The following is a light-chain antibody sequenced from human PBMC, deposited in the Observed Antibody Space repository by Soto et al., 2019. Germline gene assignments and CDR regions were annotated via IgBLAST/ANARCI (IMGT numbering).Light chain of an antibody. CDR1: QSVLYSSSNKNY. CDR2: WAS. V-gene: IGKV4-1*01. CDR3: QQYYSTQNT. J-gene: IGKJ2*01. Sequence: DIVMTQSPDSLAVSLGERATINCKSSQSVLYSSSNKNYLAWYQQKPGQPPKLLIYWASTRESGVPDRFSGSGSGTDFTLTISSLQAEDVAVYYCQQYYSTQNTFGQGTKLEIK.